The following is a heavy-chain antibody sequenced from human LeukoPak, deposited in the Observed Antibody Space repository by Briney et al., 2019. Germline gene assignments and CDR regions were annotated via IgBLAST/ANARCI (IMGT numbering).Heavy chain of an antibody. CDR1: DDSITMYY. J-gene: IGHJ3*02. Sequence: PSETLSLTCSVSDDSITMYYWSWIRQPPGKGLEWIGYIYYSGSTNYKSSLKSRVTISVDTSKNQFSLKLSSVTAADTAVYYCARRYYGSGSYYNNWRRAFDIWGQGTMVTVSS. CDR2: IYYSGST. D-gene: IGHD3-10*01. V-gene: IGHV4-59*12. CDR3: ARRYYGSGSYYNNWRRAFDI.